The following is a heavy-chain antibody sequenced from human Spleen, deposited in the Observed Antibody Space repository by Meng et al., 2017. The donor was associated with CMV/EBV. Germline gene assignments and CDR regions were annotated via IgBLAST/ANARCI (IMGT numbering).Heavy chain of an antibody. D-gene: IGHD2-8*01. J-gene: IGHJ6*02. Sequence: GGSLRLSCAASGFTFRSYSMNWVRQAPGKGLEWVSSISSTSSDIYYTDSVKGRFTISRDNAKNSLYLQMNSLRAEDTAVYYCARDTNAMDVWGQGTTVTVSS. V-gene: IGHV3-21*01. CDR3: ARDTNAMDV. CDR1: GFTFRSYS. CDR2: ISSTSSDI.